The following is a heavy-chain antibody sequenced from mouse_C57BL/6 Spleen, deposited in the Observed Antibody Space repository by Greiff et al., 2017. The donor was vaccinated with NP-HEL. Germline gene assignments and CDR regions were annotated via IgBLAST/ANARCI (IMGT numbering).Heavy chain of an antibody. CDR2: IYPRSGNT. Sequence: VQLQQSGAELARPGASVKLSCKASGYTFTSYGISWVKQRTGQGLEWIGEIYPRSGNTYYNEKFKGKATLTADKSSSTAYMELRSLTSEDAAVYFCARDYGSSYAYAKDYWGQGTSVTVAS. J-gene: IGHJ4*01. V-gene: IGHV1-81*01. D-gene: IGHD1-1*01. CDR1: GYTFTSYG. CDR3: ARDYGSSYAYAKDY.